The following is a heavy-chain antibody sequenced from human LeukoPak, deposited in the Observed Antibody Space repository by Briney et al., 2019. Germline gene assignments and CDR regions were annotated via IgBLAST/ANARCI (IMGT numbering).Heavy chain of an antibody. D-gene: IGHD3-10*02. V-gene: IGHV1-2*02. CDR2: INPNSGGT. CDR1: GYTFTGYY. Sequence: ASVKVSCKASGYTFTGYYMHWVRQAPGQGLEWMGWINPNSGGTNYAQKFQGRVTMTRDTSISTAYMELSSLRSDDTAVYYCARDLSVLPGGGRAHYWGQGTLVTVSS. J-gene: IGHJ4*02. CDR3: ARDLSVLPGGGRAHY.